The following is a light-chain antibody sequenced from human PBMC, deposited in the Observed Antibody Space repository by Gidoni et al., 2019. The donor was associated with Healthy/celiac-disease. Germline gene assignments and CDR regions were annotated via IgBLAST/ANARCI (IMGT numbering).Light chain of an antibody. CDR1: QSVSSN. CDR2: GAS. CDR3: QQYNNWPLT. V-gene: IGKV3-15*01. J-gene: IGKJ4*01. Sequence: LFVYGGERATLSCRASQSVSSNLAWYQQKPGQAPRLLIYGASTRATGIPARFSGSGSGTEFTLTISSLQSEDFAVYYCQQYNNWPLTFGGGTKVEIK.